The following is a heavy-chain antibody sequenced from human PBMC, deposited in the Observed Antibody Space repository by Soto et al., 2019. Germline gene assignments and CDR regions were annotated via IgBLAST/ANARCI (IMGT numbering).Heavy chain of an antibody. CDR3: ARVGITMVRGVRGYFDY. V-gene: IGHV1-3*01. Sequence: ASVKVSCKASGYTFTSYAMHWVRQAPGQRLEWMGRINAGNGNTKYSQKFQGRVTITRDTSASTAYMELSSLRSEDTAVYYCARVGITMVRGVRGYFDYWGQGTLVTVSS. CDR2: INAGNGNT. CDR1: GYTFTSYA. D-gene: IGHD3-10*01. J-gene: IGHJ4*02.